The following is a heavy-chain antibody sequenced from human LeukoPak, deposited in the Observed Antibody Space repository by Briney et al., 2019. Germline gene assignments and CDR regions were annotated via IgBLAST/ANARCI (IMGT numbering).Heavy chain of an antibody. CDR3: AKRGDYFDC. V-gene: IGHV3-23*01. CDR1: GFTFSNYA. D-gene: IGHD3-10*01. J-gene: IGHJ4*02. CDR2: ISGSGDTT. Sequence: GSLGLSCAASGFTFSNYAMSWVRPAPGKGLEWVSTISGSGDTTNYADSVKGRFTISRDNSKNKLYLQMNSLRAEDTAVYYCAKRGDYFDCWGQGTLVTVSS.